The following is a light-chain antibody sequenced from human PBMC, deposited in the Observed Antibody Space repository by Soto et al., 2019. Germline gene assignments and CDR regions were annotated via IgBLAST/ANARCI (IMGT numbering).Light chain of an antibody. V-gene: IGKV3-11*01. CDR2: GAS. CDR3: QQHSHWPPWT. Sequence: EVVLTQSPATLSLSPGERATLSCRASQNVSTFLDWYQQKPGQVPRLLIYGASNRATGIPARVSGSGSGTDFTLTISSLEPEDFAVYYCQQHSHWPPWTFGQGTRVEIQ. CDR1: QNVSTF. J-gene: IGKJ1*01.